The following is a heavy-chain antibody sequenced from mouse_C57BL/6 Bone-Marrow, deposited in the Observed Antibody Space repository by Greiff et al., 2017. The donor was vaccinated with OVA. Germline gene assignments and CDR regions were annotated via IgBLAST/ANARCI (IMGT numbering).Heavy chain of an antibody. CDR2: ISSGGSYT. V-gene: IGHV5-6*02. CDR3: ARHPITTDAMDY. CDR1: GFTFRSYG. J-gene: IGHJ4*01. D-gene: IGHD1-2*01. Sequence: EVKLVESGGDLVKPGGSLKLSCAASGFTFRSYGMSWVRQTPDKRLEWVATISSGGSYTYSPDSVKGRFTISRDNAKNTLYLQMSSLKSEDTAMYYCARHPITTDAMDYWGQGTSVTVSS.